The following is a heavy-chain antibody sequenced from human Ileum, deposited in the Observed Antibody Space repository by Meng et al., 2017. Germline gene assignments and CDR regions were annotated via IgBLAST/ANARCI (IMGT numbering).Heavy chain of an antibody. CDR1: GGSISSSFY. V-gene: IGHV4-4*02. D-gene: IGHD2-15*01. J-gene: IGHJ4*02. Sequence: QVQLQESGPGLVEPSGTLSLPCTVSGGSISSSFYWSWVRQSPGKGLEWIGQIYLAGSPNYNPSLESRVTISVDKSKNQFSLRLTSVTAADTAIFYCVRHGGKYLDSWGQGTLVTVSS. CDR2: IYLAGSP. CDR3: VRHGGKYLDS.